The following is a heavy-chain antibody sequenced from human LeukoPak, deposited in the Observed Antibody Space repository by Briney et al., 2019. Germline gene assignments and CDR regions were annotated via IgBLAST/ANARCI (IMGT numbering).Heavy chain of an antibody. CDR3: ARDHYYYDSSGLYLEALAFDI. CDR1: GFTFSSYE. V-gene: IGHV3-48*02. Sequence: PSGGSLRLSCAASGFTFSSYEMNWVRQAPGKGLEWVSYISSSSCTIYYADSVKGRFTISRDNAKNSLYLQMNSLRDEDTAVYYCARDHYYYDSSGLYLEALAFDIWGQGTMVTVSS. D-gene: IGHD3-22*01. CDR2: ISSSSCTI. J-gene: IGHJ3*02.